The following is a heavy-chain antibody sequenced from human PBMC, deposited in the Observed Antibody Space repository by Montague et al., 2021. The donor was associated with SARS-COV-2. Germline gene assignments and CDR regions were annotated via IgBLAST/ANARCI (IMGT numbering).Heavy chain of an antibody. V-gene: IGHV4-39*01. Sequence: SETLSLTYTVSGGSISGPDYYWVWIRQSPGMGWEWIGSISDTGRTYSNPSLRIRVSFSRSTTKNHFTLSLSSVTVADTAFCVCARQLPSYCATNKCYPYYFDGWGQGALVTVSS. CDR2: ISDTGRT. J-gene: IGHJ4*02. CDR3: ARQLPSYCATNKCYPYYFDG. CDR1: GGSISGPDYY. D-gene: IGHD2-8*01.